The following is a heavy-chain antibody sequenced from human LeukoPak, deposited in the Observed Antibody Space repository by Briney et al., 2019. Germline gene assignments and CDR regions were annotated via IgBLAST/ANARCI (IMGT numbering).Heavy chain of an antibody. CDR1: GFTFSSYS. D-gene: IGHD6-19*01. CDR3: ARAGYSSGEENWFDP. Sequence: PGGSLRLSCAASGFTFSSYSMNWVRQAPGKGLEWVSSISSSSSYIYYADSVKGRFTISRDNAKNSLYLQMNSLRAEDTAVHYCARAGYSSGEENWFDPWGQGTLVTVSS. J-gene: IGHJ5*02. CDR2: ISSSSSYI. V-gene: IGHV3-21*01.